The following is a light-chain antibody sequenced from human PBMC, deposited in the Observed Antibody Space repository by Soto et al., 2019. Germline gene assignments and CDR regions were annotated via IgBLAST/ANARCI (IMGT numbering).Light chain of an antibody. J-gene: IGKJ2*01. CDR2: KAS. V-gene: IGKV1-5*03. CDR3: QQYNSYPYT. Sequence: DIQMTQSPSTLSASVGDRVTITGRASQSISSWLAWYQQKPGKAPKLLIYKASSLESGVPSRFSGSGSGTEFASTISILQPDDVATYYCQQYNSYPYTFGQGTKLAIK. CDR1: QSISSW.